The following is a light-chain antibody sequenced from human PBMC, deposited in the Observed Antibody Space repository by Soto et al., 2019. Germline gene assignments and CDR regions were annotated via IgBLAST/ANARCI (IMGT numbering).Light chain of an antibody. CDR3: CSYAGSSTFPWV. Sequence: QSALTQPASVSGSPGQSITISCTGTSSDVGSYNLVSWYQQHPGKAPKLMIYEVSKRPSGVSNRFSGSKSGNTAYLTISGLQAEDEADYYCCSYAGSSTFPWVFGGGTQLTVL. J-gene: IGLJ3*02. V-gene: IGLV2-23*02. CDR2: EVS. CDR1: SSDVGSYNL.